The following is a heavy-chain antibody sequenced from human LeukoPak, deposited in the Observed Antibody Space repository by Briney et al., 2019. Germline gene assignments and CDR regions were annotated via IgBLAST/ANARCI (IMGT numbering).Heavy chain of an antibody. J-gene: IGHJ4*02. CDR1: GSTFDDYG. D-gene: IGHD2-2*01. CDR3: ARDLGDCSSTSCPVGY. Sequence: GGSLRLSCAASGSTFDDYGMSWVRQAPGKGLEWVSGINWNGGSTGYADSVKGRFTISRDNAKNSLYLQMNSLRAEDTALYYCARDLGDCSSTSCPVGYWGQGTLVTVSS. V-gene: IGHV3-20*04. CDR2: INWNGGST.